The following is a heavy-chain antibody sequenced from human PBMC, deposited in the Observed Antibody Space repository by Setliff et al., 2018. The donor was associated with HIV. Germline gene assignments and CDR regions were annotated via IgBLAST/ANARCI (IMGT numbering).Heavy chain of an antibody. CDR1: GFSLSTSGVG. J-gene: IGHJ4*02. V-gene: IGHV2-5*02. CDR2: IYWDDDK. D-gene: IGHD6-13*01. CDR3: AHSTTAAASRGDYYFDY. Sequence: SGPTLVNPTQTLTLTCTFSGFSLSTSGVGVGWIRQPPGKALEWLALIYWDDDKRYSPSLKSRLTITKDTYKNQVVLTMTNMDPVDTATYYCAHSTTAAASRGDYYFDYWGQGTLVTVSS.